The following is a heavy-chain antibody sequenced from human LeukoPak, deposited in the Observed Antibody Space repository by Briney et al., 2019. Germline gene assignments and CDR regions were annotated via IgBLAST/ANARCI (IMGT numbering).Heavy chain of an antibody. Sequence: SETLSLTCTVSGGSISSYYWSWMRQPAGEGLEWIGRIYTSGSTNYNPSLKSRVTMSVDTSKNQFSLKLSSVTAADTAVYYCARDVSGYFDWLLNNWFDPWGQGTLVTVSS. CDR1: GGSISSYY. CDR2: IYTSGST. CDR3: ARDVSGYFDWLLNNWFDP. J-gene: IGHJ5*02. V-gene: IGHV4-4*07. D-gene: IGHD3-9*01.